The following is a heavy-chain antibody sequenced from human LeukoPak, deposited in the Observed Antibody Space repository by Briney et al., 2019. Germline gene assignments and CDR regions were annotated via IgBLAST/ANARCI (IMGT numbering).Heavy chain of an antibody. CDR3: ARVVVVPEY. Sequence: SETLSLTCAVYGGSFSGYYWSWIRQPPGKGLEWIGEINHSGSTNYNPPLKSRVTISVDTSKNQFSLKLSSVTAADTAVYYCARVVVVPEYWGQGTLVTVSS. CDR2: INHSGST. CDR1: GGSFSGYY. J-gene: IGHJ4*02. D-gene: IGHD3-22*01. V-gene: IGHV4-34*01.